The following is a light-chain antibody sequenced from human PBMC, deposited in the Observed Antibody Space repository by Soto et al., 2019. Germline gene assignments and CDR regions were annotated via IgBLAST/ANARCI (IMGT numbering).Light chain of an antibody. CDR3: AAWDDSLSGPSYV. J-gene: IGLJ1*01. Sequence: HSVLPQPPSASVTPGQRVTISCSGSSSNIGSNYVYWYQQLPGTAPKLLIYRNNQRPSGVPDRFSGSKSGTSASLAISGLRSEDEADYYCAAWDDSLSGPSYVFGTGTKVTVL. CDR1: SSNIGSNY. CDR2: RNN. V-gene: IGLV1-47*01.